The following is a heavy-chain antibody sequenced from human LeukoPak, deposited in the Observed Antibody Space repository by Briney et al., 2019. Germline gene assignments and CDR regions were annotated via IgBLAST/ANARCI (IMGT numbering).Heavy chain of an antibody. CDR2: INHSGST. J-gene: IGHJ6*02. D-gene: IGHD3-22*01. CDR1: GGSFSGYY. Sequence: KPSETLSLTCAVYGGSFSGYYWSWIRQPPGKGLEWIGEINHSGSTNYNPSLKSRVTISVDTSKNQFSLKLSSVTAADTAVYYCARGRGPNYYDSSGSGMDVGGQGTTVTVSS. V-gene: IGHV4-34*01. CDR3: ARGRGPNYYDSSGSGMDV.